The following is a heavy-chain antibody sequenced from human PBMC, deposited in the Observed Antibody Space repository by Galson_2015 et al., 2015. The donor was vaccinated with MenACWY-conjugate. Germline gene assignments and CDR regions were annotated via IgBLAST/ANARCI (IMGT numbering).Heavy chain of an antibody. CDR3: AREKPSAGRPPDV. D-gene: IGHD6-13*01. CDR2: IRSEAYGGTT. CDR1: GFTFGDYA. Sequence: SLRLSCAASGFTFGDYALTWIRQAPGKGLEWVGFIRSEAYGGTTDYAASVKGRFTISRDDSKSVAYLQMNSLKTEDTAVYYCAREKPSAGRPPDVWGQGTTVTVSS. J-gene: IGHJ6*02. V-gene: IGHV3-49*03.